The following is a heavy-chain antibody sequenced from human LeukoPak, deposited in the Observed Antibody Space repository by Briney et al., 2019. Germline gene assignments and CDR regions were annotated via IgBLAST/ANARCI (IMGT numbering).Heavy chain of an antibody. D-gene: IGHD3-22*01. J-gene: IGHJ4*02. CDR3: ARAGYYDSSGYYSH. Sequence: GGSLRLSCAASAFTFSSYWMHWVRHAPGKGLVWVSRINSDGSTTTYADSVKGRFTISRDNAKNTLYLQVNSLRAEDTAVYYCARAGYYDSSGYYSHWGQGTLVTVSS. V-gene: IGHV3-74*03. CDR2: INSDGSTT. CDR1: AFTFSSYW.